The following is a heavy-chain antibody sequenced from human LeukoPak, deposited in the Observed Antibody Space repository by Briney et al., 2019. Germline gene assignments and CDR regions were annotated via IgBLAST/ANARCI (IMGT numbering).Heavy chain of an antibody. CDR2: INPNSGGT. V-gene: IGHV1-2*02. D-gene: IGHD6-19*01. CDR1: GYTFTGYY. J-gene: IGHJ4*02. Sequence: GASVKVSCKASGYTFTGYYMHWVRQAPGQGLEWMGWINPNSGGTNYAQKFQGRVTMTRDTSISTAYMELGRLRSDDTAVYYCASTPPLYSSGWYYGGWGQGTLVTVSS. CDR3: ASTPPLYSSGWYYGG.